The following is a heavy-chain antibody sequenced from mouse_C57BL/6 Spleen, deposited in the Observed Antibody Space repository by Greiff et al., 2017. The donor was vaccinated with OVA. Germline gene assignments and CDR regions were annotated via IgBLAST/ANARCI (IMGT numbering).Heavy chain of an antibody. CDR1: GYAFSSYW. J-gene: IGHJ2*01. Sequence: VQLQQSGAELVKPGASVKISCKASGYAFSSYWMHWVKQRPGQGLEWIGQIYPGDGDTNYNGKFKGKATLTADKSSSTAYMQLSSLTSEDSAVYFCARSGDGHYWGQGTTLTVSS. V-gene: IGHV1-80*01. D-gene: IGHD2-3*01. CDR3: ARSGDGHY. CDR2: IYPGDGDT.